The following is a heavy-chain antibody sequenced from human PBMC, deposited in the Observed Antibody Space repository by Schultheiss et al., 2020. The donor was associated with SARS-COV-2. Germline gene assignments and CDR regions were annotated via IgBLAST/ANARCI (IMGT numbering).Heavy chain of an antibody. CDR3: ARSAGIDWYFDL. D-gene: IGHD6-13*01. J-gene: IGHJ2*01. V-gene: IGHV1-2*02. Sequence: ASVKVSCKASGYTFTSYGINWVRQATGQGLEWMGWMNPNSGGTNYAQKFQGRVTLTRDTSITTVYMELSRLRSDDTAVYYCARSAGIDWYFDLWGRGTLVTVSS. CDR1: GYTFTSYG. CDR2: MNPNSGGT.